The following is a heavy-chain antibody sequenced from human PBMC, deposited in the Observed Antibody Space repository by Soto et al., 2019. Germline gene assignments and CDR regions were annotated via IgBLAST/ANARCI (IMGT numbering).Heavy chain of an antibody. Sequence: QVQLVESGGGVVQPGSSLRLSCAASGFSFKNYAFHWVRQAPGKGLQWVALISHNDEPRIFYADSVQGRFTISRDNFKNKVYLQMNSPRSEDTAVYHCARGVRAENYYNAFDYWGQGTQVTVSS. CDR2: ISHNDEPRI. V-gene: IGHV3-30*01. CDR1: GFSFKNYA. J-gene: IGHJ4*01. D-gene: IGHD3-10*01. CDR3: ARGVRAENYYNAFDY.